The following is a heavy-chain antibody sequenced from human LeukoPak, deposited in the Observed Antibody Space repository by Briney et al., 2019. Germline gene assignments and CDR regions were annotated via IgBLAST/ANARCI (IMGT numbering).Heavy chain of an antibody. V-gene: IGHV4-34*01. CDR3: ANPARDFAGSGAITW. D-gene: IGHD3-16*01. J-gene: IGHJ4*02. CDR1: GGSFSYYY. CDR2: INHSGIT. Sequence: PSETLSLTCAVYGGSFSYYYWSWIRQPPGKGLEWIGEINHSGITNYNPSLKSRVTISADTSKNQFSLKLTSVTAADTAVYYCANPARDFAGSGAITWWGQGTLVTVSS.